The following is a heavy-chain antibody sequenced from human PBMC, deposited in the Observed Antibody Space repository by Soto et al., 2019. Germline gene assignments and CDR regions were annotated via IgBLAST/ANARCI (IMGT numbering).Heavy chain of an antibody. CDR3: ARGRDEWYFDL. D-gene: IGHD3-10*01. J-gene: IGHJ2*01. CDR1: GGSFSGYY. CDR2: INHSGSA. Sequence: QVQLQQWGAGLLKPSETLSLTCAVYGGSFSGYYWSWIRQPPGKGLEWIGEINHSGSANYNPTLQRRLTISVDTSKNRFSLQLSSVTAADTAVYYCARGRDEWYFDLWGRGTLVTVSS. V-gene: IGHV4-34*01.